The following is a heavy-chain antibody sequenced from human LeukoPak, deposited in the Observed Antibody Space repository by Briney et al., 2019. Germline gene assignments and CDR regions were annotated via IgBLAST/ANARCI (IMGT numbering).Heavy chain of an antibody. D-gene: IGHD3-22*01. CDR2: IYYSGST. J-gene: IGHJ4*02. CDR3: AREDSGYGFDY. CDR1: GGSISSGGYY. Sequence: SETLSLTCTVSGGSISSGGYYWSWIRQHPGKGLEWIGYIYYSGSTYYNPSLKSRVTISVDTSKDQFSLKLSSVTAADTAVYYCAREDSGYGFDYWGQGTLVTVSS. V-gene: IGHV4-31*03.